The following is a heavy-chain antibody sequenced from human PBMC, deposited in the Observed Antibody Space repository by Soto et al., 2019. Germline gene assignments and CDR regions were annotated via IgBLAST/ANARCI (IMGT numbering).Heavy chain of an antibody. CDR2: IYYSGST. CDR1: GGSISSSSYY. J-gene: IGHJ5*02. Sequence: PSETLSLTCTVSGGSISSSSYYWGWIRQPPGKGLEWIGSIYYSGSTYYNPSLKSRVTISVDTSKNQFSLKLSSVTAADTAVYYCARQVVVVPDAIGWFDPWGQGTLVTVSS. V-gene: IGHV4-39*01. D-gene: IGHD2-2*01. CDR3: ARQVVVVPDAIGWFDP.